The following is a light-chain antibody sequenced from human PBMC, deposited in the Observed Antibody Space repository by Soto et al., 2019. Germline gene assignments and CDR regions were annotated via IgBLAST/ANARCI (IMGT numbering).Light chain of an antibody. Sequence: ALPQPASVSGSPGQSITISCTGTSSDVGGYNYVSWYQQHPGKAPKLMIYEVSNRPSGVSNRFSGSKSGNTASLTISGLQAEDEADYYCSSYTSSSTYYVFGTGTKVTVL. V-gene: IGLV2-14*01. CDR2: EVS. CDR1: SSDVGGYNY. J-gene: IGLJ1*01. CDR3: SSYTSSSTYYV.